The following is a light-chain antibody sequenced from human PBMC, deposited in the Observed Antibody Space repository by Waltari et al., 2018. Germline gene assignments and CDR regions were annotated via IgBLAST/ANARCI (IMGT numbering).Light chain of an antibody. CDR2: VNSDGSH. V-gene: IGLV4-69*01. J-gene: IGLJ3*02. CDR1: SGHSTNI. Sequence: QLVLTQSPSASASLGASVKLTCTLSSGHSTNIIAWLQQHPEKGPRYLMNVNSDGSHNKGVGIPDRFSDSSSGAERYLTISSLQSEDEADYYCQTGGHGTWVFGGGTRLTVL. CDR3: QTGGHGTWV.